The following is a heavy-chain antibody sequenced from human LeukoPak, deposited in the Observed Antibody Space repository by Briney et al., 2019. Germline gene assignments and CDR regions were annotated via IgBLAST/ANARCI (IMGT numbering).Heavy chain of an antibody. V-gene: IGHV4-34*01. CDR2: INHSGST. CDR3: ARDDGAAAGNYYFDY. J-gene: IGHJ4*02. D-gene: IGHD6-13*01. Sequence: SETLSLTCAVYGGSFSGYYWSWIRQPPGKGLEWTGEINHSGSTNYNPSLKSRVTISVDTSKDQFSLKLSSVTAADTAVYYCARDDGAAAGNYYFDYWGQGTLVTVSS. CDR1: GGSFSGYY.